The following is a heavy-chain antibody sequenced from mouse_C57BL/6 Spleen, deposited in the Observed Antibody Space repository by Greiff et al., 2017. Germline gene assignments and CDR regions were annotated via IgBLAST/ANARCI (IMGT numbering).Heavy chain of an antibody. V-gene: IGHV1-59*01. CDR3: ARNERPYYFDY. CDR2: IDPSDSYT. Sequence: QVQLQQPGAELVRPGTSVKLSCKASGYTFTSYWMHWVKQRPGQGLEWIGVIDPSDSYTNYNQKFKGKATLTVDTSSSTAYMQLSSLTSEDSAVYYCARNERPYYFDYCGQGTTLTVSS. CDR1: GYTFTSYW. J-gene: IGHJ2*01.